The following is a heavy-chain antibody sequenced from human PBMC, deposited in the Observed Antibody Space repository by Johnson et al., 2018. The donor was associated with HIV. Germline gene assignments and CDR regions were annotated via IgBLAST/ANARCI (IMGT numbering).Heavy chain of an antibody. Sequence: VQLVESGGGLVEPGGSLRLSCAASGFTFRTYWMHWVRQAPGKGLVWVSRINEDGSDTTYGDTVMGRFTISRDDAKNTLYLQMNSLRAEETAVYYCAREAAADAFDIWGQGTMVTVSS. CDR2: INEDGSDT. D-gene: IGHD6-13*01. V-gene: IGHV3-74*01. J-gene: IGHJ3*02. CDR1: GFTFRTYW. CDR3: AREAAADAFDI.